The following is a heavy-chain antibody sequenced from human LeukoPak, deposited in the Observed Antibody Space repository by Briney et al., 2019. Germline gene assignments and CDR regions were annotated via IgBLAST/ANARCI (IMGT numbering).Heavy chain of an antibody. CDR3: ARVNYYDSSGYYLEGGLFDY. CDR1: GYTFTGYY. V-gene: IGHV1-46*01. Sequence: ASVKVSCKASGYTFTGYYMHWVRQAPGQGLEWMGIINPSGGSTSYAQKFQGRVTMTRGTSTSTVYMELSSLRSEDTAVYYCARVNYYDSSGYYLEGGLFDYWGQGTLVTVSS. CDR2: INPSGGST. J-gene: IGHJ4*02. D-gene: IGHD3-22*01.